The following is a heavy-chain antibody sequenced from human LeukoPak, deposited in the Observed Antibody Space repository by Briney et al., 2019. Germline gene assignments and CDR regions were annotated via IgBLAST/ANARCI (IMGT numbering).Heavy chain of an antibody. J-gene: IGHJ5*02. Sequence: PGGSLRLSCAASRFTFSSYAMHWVRQAPGKGLEWVAVISYDGSNKYYADSVKGRFTISRDNSKNTLYLQMNSLRAEDTAVYYCATLGVVVATNWFDPWGQGTLVTVSS. V-gene: IGHV3-30-3*01. D-gene: IGHD2-15*01. CDR2: ISYDGSNK. CDR3: ATLGVVVATNWFDP. CDR1: RFTFSSYA.